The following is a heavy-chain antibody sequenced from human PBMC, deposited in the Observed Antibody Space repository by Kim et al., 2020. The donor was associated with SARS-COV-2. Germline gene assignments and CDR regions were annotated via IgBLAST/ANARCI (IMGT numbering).Heavy chain of an antibody. Sequence: SETLSLTCTVSGGSISSSRHYWGWIRQFPGKGLEWIANIYYSGSTYYNPSLKSRVTISVDTSKNQFSLKMRSVTAADTAVYYCASTEDYYDSSGYYRWDFKHCGQGTLVTVSS. CDR2: IYYSGST. CDR3: ASTEDYYDSSGYYRWDFKH. V-gene: IGHV4-39*01. CDR1: GGSISSSRHY. J-gene: IGHJ4*02. D-gene: IGHD3-22*01.